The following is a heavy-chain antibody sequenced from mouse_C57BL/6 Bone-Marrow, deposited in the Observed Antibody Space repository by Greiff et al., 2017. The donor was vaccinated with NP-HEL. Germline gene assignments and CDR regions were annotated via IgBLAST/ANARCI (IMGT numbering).Heavy chain of an antibody. CDR2: IDPENGDT. Sequence: EVQLKESGAELVRPGASVKLSCTASGFNIKDDYMHWVKQRPEQGLEWIGWIDPENGDTEYASKFQGKATITADTSSNTAYLQLSSLTSEDTAVYYCTTCYYGSSYYWYFDVWGTGTTVTVSS. J-gene: IGHJ1*03. CDR3: TTCYYGSSYYWYFDV. V-gene: IGHV14-4*01. D-gene: IGHD1-1*01. CDR1: GFNIKDDY.